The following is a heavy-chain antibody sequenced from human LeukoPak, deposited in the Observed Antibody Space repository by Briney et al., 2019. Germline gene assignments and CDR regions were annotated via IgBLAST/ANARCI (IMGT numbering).Heavy chain of an antibody. CDR2: IRYGEINT. Sequence: PGGSLRLSCAASGFTFSNVYMSWIRQAPGKGLEWVAFIRYGEINTYYADSVKGRFTISRDSSKNTLYLQMNSLRAEDTAVYYCAKDRGYHYDSSGYYRMDAFDIWGQGTMVTVSS. J-gene: IGHJ3*02. CDR3: AKDRGYHYDSSGYYRMDAFDI. D-gene: IGHD3-22*01. CDR1: GFTFSNVY. V-gene: IGHV3-30*02.